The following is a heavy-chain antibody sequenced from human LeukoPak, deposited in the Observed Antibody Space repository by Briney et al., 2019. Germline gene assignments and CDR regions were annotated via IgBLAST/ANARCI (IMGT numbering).Heavy chain of an antibody. CDR2: IYSGGTT. D-gene: IGHD3-22*01. V-gene: IGHV3-53*01. Sequence: TGGSLRLSCAASGFTVSGTYMNWVRQAPGKGLEWVSIIYSGGTTYYTDSVKGRFTISRDNSKNTLYLQMNSLRVEDTAVYYCAGGGSGYYSFDYWGQGTLVTVSS. J-gene: IGHJ4*02. CDR1: GFTVSGTY. CDR3: AGGGSGYYSFDY.